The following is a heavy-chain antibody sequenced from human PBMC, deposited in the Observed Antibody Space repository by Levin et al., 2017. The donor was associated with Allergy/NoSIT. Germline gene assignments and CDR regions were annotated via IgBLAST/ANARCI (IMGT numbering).Heavy chain of an antibody. CDR2: IYYSGST. CDR3: ARAADTVAVAFDI. Sequence: SETLSLTCTVSGGSISSYYWSWIRQPPGKGLEWIGYIYYSGSTNYNPSLKSRVTISVDTSKNQFSLKLSSVTAADTAVYYCARAADTVAVAFDIWGQGTMVTVSS. V-gene: IGHV4-59*01. J-gene: IGHJ3*02. D-gene: IGHD6-19*01. CDR1: GGSISSYY.